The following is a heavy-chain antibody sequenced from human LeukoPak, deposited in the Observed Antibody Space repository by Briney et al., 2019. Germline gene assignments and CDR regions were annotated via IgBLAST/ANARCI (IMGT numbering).Heavy chain of an antibody. J-gene: IGHJ4*02. CDR2: IYYSGST. D-gene: IGHD3-22*01. CDR3: ARDLYDSSGYYAVDYFDY. V-gene: IGHV4-30-4*01. Sequence: SETLSLTCTVSGGSISSGGYYWSWIRQPPGKGLEWIGYIYYSGSTYYNPSLKSRVTISVDTSKNQFSLKLSSVTAADTAVYYCARDLYDSSGYYAVDYFDYWGQGTLVTVSS. CDR1: GGSISSGGYY.